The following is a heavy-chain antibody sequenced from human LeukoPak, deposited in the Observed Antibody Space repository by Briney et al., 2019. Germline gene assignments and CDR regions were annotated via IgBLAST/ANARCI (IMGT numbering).Heavy chain of an antibody. Sequence: SETLSLTCTVSGGSISSSSYYWGWIRQPPGKGLEWIGSMYYSGSTYYNPSLKSRVTISVDTSKNQFSLKLSSVTAADTAVYYCARAMEGATSPYRAPFDVWGQGTMVTVSS. CDR2: MYYSGST. CDR1: GGSISSSSYY. V-gene: IGHV4-39*07. CDR3: ARAMEGATSPYRAPFDV. D-gene: IGHD1-26*01. J-gene: IGHJ3*01.